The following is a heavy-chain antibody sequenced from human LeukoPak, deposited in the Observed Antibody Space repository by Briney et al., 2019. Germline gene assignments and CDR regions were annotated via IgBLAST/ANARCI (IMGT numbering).Heavy chain of an antibody. J-gene: IGHJ6*03. D-gene: IGHD3-3*01. CDR2: IYTSGST. Sequence: SETLSLTCTVSGGSISSYYWSWIRQPAGKGLEWIGRIYTSGSTNYNPSLKSRVTMSVDTSKNRFSLKLSSVTAADTAVYYCAREGYYDFWSGLPYYYYYMDVWGKGTTVTVSS. CDR1: GGSISSYY. V-gene: IGHV4-4*07. CDR3: AREGYYDFWSGLPYYYYYMDV.